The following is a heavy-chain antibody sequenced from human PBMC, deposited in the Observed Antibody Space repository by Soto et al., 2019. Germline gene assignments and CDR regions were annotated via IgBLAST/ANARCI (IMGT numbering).Heavy chain of an antibody. CDR3: ARGRAYCGGNWNYASDY. D-gene: IGHD2-21*02. CDR2: IIPIFGTA. J-gene: IGHJ4*02. V-gene: IGHV1-69*13. Sequence: SVKVSCKASGGTFSSYAISWVRQAPGQGLEWMGGIIPIFGTANYAQKFQGRVTITADESTSTAYMELSSLRSEDTAVYYCARGRAYCGGNWNYASDYWGQGTLVTVSS. CDR1: GGTFSSYA.